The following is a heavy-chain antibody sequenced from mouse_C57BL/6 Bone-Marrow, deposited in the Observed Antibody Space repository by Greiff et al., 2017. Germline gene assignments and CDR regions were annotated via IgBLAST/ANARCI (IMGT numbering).Heavy chain of an antibody. D-gene: IGHD2-4*01. V-gene: IGHV1-64*01. CDR1: GYTFTSYW. CDR3: ARLPYDYDSYFDV. Sequence: QVQLQQPGAELVKPGASVKLSCKASGYTFTSYWMHWVKQRPGQGLEWIGMIHPNSGSTNYNEKFKSKATLTVDKSSSTAYMQLSSLTSEDSAVYYCARLPYDYDSYFDVWGTGTTVTVSS. CDR2: IHPNSGST. J-gene: IGHJ1*03.